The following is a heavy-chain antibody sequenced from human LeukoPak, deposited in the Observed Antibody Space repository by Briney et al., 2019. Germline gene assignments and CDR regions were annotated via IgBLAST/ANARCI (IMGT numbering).Heavy chain of an antibody. V-gene: IGHV3-43D*04. J-gene: IGHJ4*02. CDR1: GFTFDDYA. CDR3: AKYLDSSSSPGGFDY. CDR2: ISWDGGST. Sequence: PGGSLRLSCAASGFTFDDYAMHWVRQAPGKGLEWVSLISWDGGSTYYADSVKGRFTISRDNSKNSLYLQMNSLRAEDTALYYCAKYLDSSSSPGGFDYWGQGTLVTVSS. D-gene: IGHD6-6*01.